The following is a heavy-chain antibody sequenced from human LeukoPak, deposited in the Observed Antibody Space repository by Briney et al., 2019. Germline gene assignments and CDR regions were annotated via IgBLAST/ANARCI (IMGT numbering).Heavy chain of an antibody. CDR2: IYSGGST. V-gene: IGHV3-53*01. Sequence: PGGSLRLSCAASGFTVSSNYMSWVRQAPGKGLEWVSVIYSGGSTYYADSVKGRFTISRDNSKNTLYLQMNSLRAEDTAVYYCARDMASPRNDNLDYWGQGTLVTVSS. CDR3: ARDMASPRNDNLDY. J-gene: IGHJ4*02. D-gene: IGHD1-1*01. CDR1: GFTVSSNY.